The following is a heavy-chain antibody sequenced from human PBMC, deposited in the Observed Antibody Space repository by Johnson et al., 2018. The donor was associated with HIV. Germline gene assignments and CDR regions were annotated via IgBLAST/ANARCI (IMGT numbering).Heavy chain of an antibody. J-gene: IGHJ3*02. CDR2: LWYDGSNQ. CDR3: ANLPTRRSYYTLGAFDI. CDR1: GFTFSSYG. D-gene: IGHD1-26*01. V-gene: IGHV3-33*06. Sequence: QVQLVESGGGVVQPGRSLRLSCAASGFTFSSYGMHWVRQAPGKGLEWVAFLWYDGSNQYYADSVKGRFTISRDNSKNTLYLQMNSLRAEDTAVYYCANLPTRRSYYTLGAFDIWGQGTMVTVSS.